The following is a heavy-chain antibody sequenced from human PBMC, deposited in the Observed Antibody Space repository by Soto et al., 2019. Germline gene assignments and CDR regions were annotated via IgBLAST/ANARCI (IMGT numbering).Heavy chain of an antibody. D-gene: IGHD3-16*01. V-gene: IGHV1-69*01. CDR1: GGPFSSQA. Sequence: QVQVEQSGAEVKKPGSSLKVSCKTSGGPFSSQACNWVRQARGHGLEWMGGIIPLLGSTTYAQKFQDRVTFTADESTSTVYMELRSLRSEDTATYCCAMGDGPYFYYVIDVWGRGTTVTVSS. CDR2: IIPLLGST. CDR3: AMGDGPYFYYVIDV. J-gene: IGHJ6*02.